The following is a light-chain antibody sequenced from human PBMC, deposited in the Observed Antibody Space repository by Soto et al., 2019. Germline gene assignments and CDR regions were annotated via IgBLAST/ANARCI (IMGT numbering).Light chain of an antibody. CDR2: EVN. CDR1: SSDVGGYNY. V-gene: IGLV2-8*01. CDR3: SSYAGSRNG. J-gene: IGLJ1*01. Sequence: SALTQPPSASGSPGQSVAISCTGTSSDVGGYNYVSWYQQHPGKAPKLMIYEVNKRPSGVPDRFSGSKSGNTASLTVSGLQAEDEADYYCSSYAGSRNGFGTGTKVTVL.